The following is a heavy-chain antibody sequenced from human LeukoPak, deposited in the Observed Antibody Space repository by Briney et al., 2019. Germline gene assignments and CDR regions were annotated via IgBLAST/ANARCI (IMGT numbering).Heavy chain of an antibody. D-gene: IGHD6-13*01. V-gene: IGHV4-59*01. CDR1: GGSISNYY. CDR3: ARGWGSSWHPDYFDY. J-gene: IGHJ4*02. CDR2: LYNSGGT. Sequence: SETLSLTCTVSGGSISNYYWSWIRQPPGKELQWIGYLYNSGGTDYNPSLKSRVTISVDTSKNQCSLKLSSVAAADTAVYYCARGWGSSWHPDYFDYWGQGTLVTVSS.